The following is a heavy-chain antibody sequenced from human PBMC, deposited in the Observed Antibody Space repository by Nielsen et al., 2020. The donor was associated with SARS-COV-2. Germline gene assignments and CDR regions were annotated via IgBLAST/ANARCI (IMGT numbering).Heavy chain of an antibody. D-gene: IGHD6-19*01. CDR3: ARGNSSGWYFDFHH. CDR1: GFSLSSSGMC. J-gene: IGHJ1*01. V-gene: IGHV2-70*11. Sequence: SGPTLVKPTETLTLTCTFSGFSLSSSGMCVSWIRQPPGKALEWLARIDWDDDKYYSTSLNSRLTISKDTSKNQVVLTMTNMEAVDTATYYCARGNSSGWYFDFHHWGQGTLVTVSS. CDR2: IDWDDDK.